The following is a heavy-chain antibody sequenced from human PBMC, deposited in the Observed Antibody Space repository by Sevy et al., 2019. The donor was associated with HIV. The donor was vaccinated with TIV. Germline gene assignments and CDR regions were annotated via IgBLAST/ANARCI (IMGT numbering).Heavy chain of an antibody. V-gene: IGHV3-53*01. J-gene: IGHJ4*02. D-gene: IGHD6-13*01. Sequence: GSLRLSCAASGFTLSSNYMSWVRQAPGKGLEWVSLIYSGGMTYYADSVKGRFTISRDNSKSTLYLQMNSLRAEDTAVYFCAKGGGSGSSWFYYFDYWGQGTLVTVSS. CDR2: IYSGGMT. CDR1: GFTLSSNY. CDR3: AKGGGSGSSWFYYFDY.